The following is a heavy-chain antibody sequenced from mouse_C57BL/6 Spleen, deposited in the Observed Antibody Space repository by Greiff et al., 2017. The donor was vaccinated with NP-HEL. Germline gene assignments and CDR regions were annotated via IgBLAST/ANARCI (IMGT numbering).Heavy chain of an antibody. J-gene: IGHJ2*01. Sequence: VQLQQSGAELARPGASVKMSCKASGYTFTSYTMHWVKQRPGQGLEWIGYINPSSGYTKYNQKFKDKATLTADKSSSTAYMQLSSLTSEDSAVYYCAREIITTVVADFDYWGQGTTLTVSS. D-gene: IGHD1-1*01. CDR3: AREIITTVVADFDY. V-gene: IGHV1-4*01. CDR1: GYTFTSYT. CDR2: INPSSGYT.